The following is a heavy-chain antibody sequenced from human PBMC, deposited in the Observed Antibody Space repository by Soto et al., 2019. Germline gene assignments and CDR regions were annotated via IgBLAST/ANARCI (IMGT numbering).Heavy chain of an antibody. CDR1: GFTFSSYA. J-gene: IGHJ4*02. Sequence: QPGGSLRLSCAASGFTFSSYAMHWVRQAPGKGLEWVAVISYDGSNKYYADSVKGRFTISRDNSKNTLYLQMNSLRAEDTAVYYCARDRSPWFRGFSEFDYWGQGTLVTVSS. CDR2: ISYDGSNK. D-gene: IGHD3-10*01. V-gene: IGHV3-30-3*01. CDR3: ARDRSPWFRGFSEFDY.